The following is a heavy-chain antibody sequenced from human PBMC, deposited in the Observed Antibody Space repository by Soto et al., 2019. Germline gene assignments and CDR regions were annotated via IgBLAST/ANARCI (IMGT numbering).Heavy chain of an antibody. Sequence: VQLLESGGGLVQPGGSLRLSCAASGFTFSSYAMSWVRQAPGKGLEWVSAISGSGGSTHYADSVKGRFTISRDNSKNTLYLQMNSVKTEDTAEYNCGKHYAWGTYSQVDYWGQGPLVTVSS. J-gene: IGHJ4*02. D-gene: IGHD3-10*01. CDR1: GFTFSSYA. V-gene: IGHV3-23*01. CDR2: ISGSGGST. CDR3: GKHYAWGTYSQVDY.